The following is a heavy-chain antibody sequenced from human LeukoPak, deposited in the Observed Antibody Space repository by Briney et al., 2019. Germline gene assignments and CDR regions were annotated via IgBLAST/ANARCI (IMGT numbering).Heavy chain of an antibody. J-gene: IGHJ5*02. D-gene: IGHD3-16*01. V-gene: IGHV1-8*01. CDR2: MNPNSGNT. Sequence: ASVTVSFKASGYTFTSYDINWVRQATGQGLEWMGWMNPNSGNTGYAQKFQGRVTMTRNTSISTAYMELSSLRSEDTAVYYCARGGGYVNWFDPWGQGTLVTVSS. CDR1: GYTFTSYD. CDR3: ARGGGYVNWFDP.